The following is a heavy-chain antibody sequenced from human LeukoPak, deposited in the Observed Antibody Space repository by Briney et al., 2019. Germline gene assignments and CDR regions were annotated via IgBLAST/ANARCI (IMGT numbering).Heavy chain of an antibody. CDR3: ARDGLAAGLYLDY. J-gene: IGHJ4*02. CDR2: IKEDGTET. Sequence: PGGSLRLSCAASGFMFSSNWMSWVRLAPGKGLEWVANIKEDGTETYYVDSVKGRFTISRDNAKNSLYLQMNSLRVEDTAVYYCARDGLAAGLYLDYWGQGILVTVSS. V-gene: IGHV3-7*03. CDR1: GFMFSSNW. D-gene: IGHD6-13*01.